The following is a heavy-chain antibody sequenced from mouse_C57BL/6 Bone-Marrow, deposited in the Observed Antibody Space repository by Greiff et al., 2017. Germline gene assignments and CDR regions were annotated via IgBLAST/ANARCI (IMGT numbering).Heavy chain of an antibody. Sequence: VQLQQSGAELVRPGASVKLSCTASGFNIKDDYMHWVKQRPEQGLEWIGWIDPENGDTEYASKFQGKATITVDTSSNTAYLQLSSLTSEDTAVYYCSPYYGSSLAWFAYWGQGTLVTVSA. D-gene: IGHD1-1*01. J-gene: IGHJ3*01. CDR1: GFNIKDDY. CDR3: SPYYGSSLAWFAY. V-gene: IGHV14-4*01. CDR2: IDPENGDT.